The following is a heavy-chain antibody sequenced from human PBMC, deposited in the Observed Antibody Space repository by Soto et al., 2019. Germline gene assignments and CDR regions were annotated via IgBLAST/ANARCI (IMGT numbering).Heavy chain of an antibody. J-gene: IGHJ6*02. V-gene: IGHV3-33*01. Sequence: VAVIWYDGSNKYYADSVKGRFTISRDNSKNTLYLQMNSLRAEDTAVYYFARDLGRFLEWLLYGMDVWGQGTTVTVSS. CDR3: ARDLGRFLEWLLYGMDV. D-gene: IGHD3-3*01. CDR2: IWYDGSNK.